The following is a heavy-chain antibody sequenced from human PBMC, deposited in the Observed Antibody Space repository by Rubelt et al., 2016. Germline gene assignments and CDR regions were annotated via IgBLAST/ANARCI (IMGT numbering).Heavy chain of an antibody. Sequence: QVQLVQSGAEVKKPGASVKVSCKASGYTFTSYGISWVRQAPGQGLEWMGWISAYNGNTKYSQKFQGRVTITRDTSASTAYMGLGSRGSEDTAVYYCARGGAAAGTVDYWGQGTLVTVSS. CDR1: GYTFTSYG. J-gene: IGHJ4*02. D-gene: IGHD6-13*01. CDR3: ARGGAAAGTVDY. CDR2: ISAYNGNT. V-gene: IGHV1-18*01.